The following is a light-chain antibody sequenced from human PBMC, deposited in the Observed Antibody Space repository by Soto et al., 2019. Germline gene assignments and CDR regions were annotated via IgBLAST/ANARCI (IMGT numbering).Light chain of an antibody. CDR1: SSDVGAYNY. Sequence: QSVLTQPASVSGSPGQSITISCTGTSSDVGAYNYVSWYQQHPGKAPKLMIYEVSNRPSGVSHRFSGSKSDNTASLTISGLQTDDEADYYCSSYTRSKSPVFGTGTKVTAL. J-gene: IGLJ1*01. V-gene: IGLV2-14*01. CDR3: SSYTRSKSPV. CDR2: EVS.